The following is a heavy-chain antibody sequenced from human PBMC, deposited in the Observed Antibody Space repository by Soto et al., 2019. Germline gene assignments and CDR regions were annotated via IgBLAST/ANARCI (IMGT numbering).Heavy chain of an antibody. V-gene: IGHV1-2*02. J-gene: IGHJ6*02. CDR2: INPNSGGT. Sequence: ASVKVSCKASGYSFTGYYIHWVRQAPGQGLEWMGWINPNSGGTNLAQKFQGRVTMTRDTSISTAYMEPSRLRSDDTAVYYCAREWDSRFSSDYYGMDVWGHGTTVTVSS. CDR3: AREWDSRFSSDYYGMDV. D-gene: IGHD6-13*01. CDR1: GYSFTGYY.